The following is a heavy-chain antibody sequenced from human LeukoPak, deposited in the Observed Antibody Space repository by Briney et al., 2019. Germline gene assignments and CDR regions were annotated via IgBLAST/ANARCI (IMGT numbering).Heavy chain of an antibody. J-gene: IGHJ4*02. CDR2: IYPADSDT. D-gene: IGHD2-15*01. Sequence: GESLKISCKGSGYSFSNDWIGWVRQMPGKGLEWMGIIYPADSDTKYSPSFQGQVTISADKSISTAYLQWNSLGASDTAMYYCARQGCIGGTCYGYWGQGTLVTVSS. CDR1: GYSFSNDW. CDR3: ARQGCIGGTCYGY. V-gene: IGHV5-51*01.